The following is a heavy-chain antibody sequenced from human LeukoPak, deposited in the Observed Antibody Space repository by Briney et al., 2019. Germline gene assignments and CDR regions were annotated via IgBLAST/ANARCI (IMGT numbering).Heavy chain of an antibody. J-gene: IGHJ4*02. CDR1: GFTVSSNS. Sequence: PGGSLRLSCTVSGFTVSSNSMSWVRQAPGEGLEWVSFIYSGGNTHYSDSVKGRFTISRDNAKNSLSLQMNSLRAEDTAVYYCVRDLIAGYSYRAFDYWGQGTLVTVSS. D-gene: IGHD5-24*01. CDR3: VRDLIAGYSYRAFDY. V-gene: IGHV3-53*01. CDR2: IYSGGNT.